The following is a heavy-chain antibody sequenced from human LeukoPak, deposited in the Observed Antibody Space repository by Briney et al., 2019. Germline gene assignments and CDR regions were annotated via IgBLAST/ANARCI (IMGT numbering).Heavy chain of an antibody. CDR1: GGSFSGYY. CDR3: ARWRADDSRGYYSTFDY. D-gene: IGHD3-22*01. CDR2: INHSGST. J-gene: IGHJ4*02. Sequence: PSETLSLTCAVYGGSFSGYYWSWIRQPPGKGLEWIGEINHSGSTNYNPSLKSRVTISVDTSKNQFSLKLSSVTAADTAVYYCARWRADDSRGYYSTFDYWGQGTLVTVSS. V-gene: IGHV4-34*01.